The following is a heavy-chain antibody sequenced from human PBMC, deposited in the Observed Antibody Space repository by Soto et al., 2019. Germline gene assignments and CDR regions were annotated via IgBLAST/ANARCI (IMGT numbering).Heavy chain of an antibody. J-gene: IGHJ4*02. CDR2: IKGDGSTR. CDR3: AKNLGNGWFDY. CDR1: GFTFSSYW. V-gene: IGHV3-7*05. Sequence: GGSLRLSCLASGFTFSSYWMSWVRQAPGKGLEWVANIKGDGSTRYYVGSVRGRFTVSRDNDKKSLYLQMNSLRAEDTAVYYCAKNLGNGWFDYWGQGTPVTVSS. D-gene: IGHD6-19*01.